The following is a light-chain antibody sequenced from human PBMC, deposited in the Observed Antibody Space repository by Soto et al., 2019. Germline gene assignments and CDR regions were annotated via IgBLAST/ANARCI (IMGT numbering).Light chain of an antibody. J-gene: IGKJ4*01. CDR2: AAS. Sequence: DIQMTQSPSSLSASVGDRVTITCRASQSISSYLNWYQQKPGKAPKLLIYAASSLQSGVPSRFSGSGSVTDFTLTISSLQPEDFATYYCQQSYRTPLTFCGGTKVEIK. CDR3: QQSYRTPLT. V-gene: IGKV1-39*01. CDR1: QSISSY.